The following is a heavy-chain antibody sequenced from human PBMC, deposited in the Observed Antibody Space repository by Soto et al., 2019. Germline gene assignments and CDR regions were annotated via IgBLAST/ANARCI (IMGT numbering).Heavy chain of an antibody. Sequence: QLVEFGGGLVQPGGSLRLSCAASGFRFSDYSMNWVRQAPGKGLEWVSYISSGSSTINYAHSVKGRFVISRDNAKNSLSLQIDSLRGEDTAVYYCARGGYCTGNRCSDAFDIWGQGTMVTVSS. V-gene: IGHV3-48*01. J-gene: IGHJ3*02. CDR3: ARGGYCTGNRCSDAFDI. CDR2: ISSGSSTI. CDR1: GFRFSDYS. D-gene: IGHD2-8*02.